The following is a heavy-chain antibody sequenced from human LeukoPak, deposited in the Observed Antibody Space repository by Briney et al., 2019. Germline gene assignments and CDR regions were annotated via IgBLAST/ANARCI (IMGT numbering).Heavy chain of an antibody. V-gene: IGHV3-11*03. Sequence: GGSLRLSCAASRFTFSDYYMSWIRQAPGKGLEWVSYISSSSSYTNYADSVKGRFTISRDNAKNSLYLQMNSLRAEDTAVYYCAKTGAGWEPRSYFDYWGQGTLVTVSS. CDR1: RFTFSDYY. J-gene: IGHJ4*02. CDR3: AKTGAGWEPRSYFDY. CDR2: ISSSSSYT. D-gene: IGHD1-26*01.